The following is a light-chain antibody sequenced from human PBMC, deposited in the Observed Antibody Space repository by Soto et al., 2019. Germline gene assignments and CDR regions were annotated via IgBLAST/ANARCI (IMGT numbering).Light chain of an antibody. J-gene: IGKJ2*01. CDR3: QQSYSTPYT. CDR2: ASS. V-gene: IGKV1-39*01. CDR1: QSISIY. Sequence: DLQMTPSPSSLSASVGDRVTITCRASQSISIYLNWYQQQPGKAPKFLIYASSSLQSGVPSRFSGSGSETAFTLTISSLQPEDFATYYCQQSYSTPYTFGQGTKLEIK.